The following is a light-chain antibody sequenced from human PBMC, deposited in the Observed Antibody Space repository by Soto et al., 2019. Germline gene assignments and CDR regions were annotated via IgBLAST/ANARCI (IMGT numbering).Light chain of an antibody. CDR1: SSNIGSNA. Sequence: QSVLTQPPSASGTPGQKVTISCSGSSSNIGSNAVNWYQQLPGAAPKLLIYSDDQRPSGVPDRFSGSKSGTSASLAISGLQSEDEADYICAAWNDNLDGPSYVFGTGTKVT. V-gene: IGLV1-44*01. CDR2: SDD. CDR3: AAWNDNLDGPSYV. J-gene: IGLJ1*01.